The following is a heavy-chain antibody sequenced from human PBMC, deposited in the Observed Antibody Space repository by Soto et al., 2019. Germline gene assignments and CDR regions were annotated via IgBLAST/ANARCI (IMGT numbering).Heavy chain of an antibody. Sequence: SETLSLTCTVSGGSISSGGYYWSWIRQHPGKGLEWIGYIYYSGSTYYNPSLKSRVTISVDTSKNQFSLKLSSVTAADTAVYYCARAPTTTYYDFWSGYDYYYYGMDVWGQGTTVTVSS. CDR1: GGSISSGGYY. V-gene: IGHV4-31*03. CDR3: ARAPTTTYYDFWSGYDYYYYGMDV. CDR2: IYYSGST. J-gene: IGHJ6*02. D-gene: IGHD3-3*01.